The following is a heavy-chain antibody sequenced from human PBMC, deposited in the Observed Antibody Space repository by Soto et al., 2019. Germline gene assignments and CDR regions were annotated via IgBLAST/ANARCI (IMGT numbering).Heavy chain of an antibody. D-gene: IGHD6-19*01. J-gene: IGHJ4*02. V-gene: IGHV3-21*01. Sequence: PGGALRLSCAASVFTFSSYAMNWVRQTQEKGLEWVSSISSTSSYTHYPDSVKGRFTISRDNANNSLFLQMNSLRAEDTATYYCARDLALAGNYWGQGVLVTVS. CDR3: ARDLALAGNY. CDR2: ISSTSSYT. CDR1: VFTFSSYA.